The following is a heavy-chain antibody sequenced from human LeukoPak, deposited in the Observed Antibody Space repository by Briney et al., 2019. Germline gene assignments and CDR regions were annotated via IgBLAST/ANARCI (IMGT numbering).Heavy chain of an antibody. V-gene: IGHV3-74*01. CDR1: GFTFSSYW. CDR3: AKGMGYDYTTYYFDF. J-gene: IGHJ4*02. D-gene: IGHD5-12*01. CDR2: INSDGSST. Sequence: PGGSLRLSCAASGFTFSSYWMHWVRQAPGKGLVWVSRINSDGSSTSYADSVKGRFTISRDNAKNTLYLQMNSLRDEDTAFYYCAKGMGYDYTTYYFDFWGQGTLVTVSS.